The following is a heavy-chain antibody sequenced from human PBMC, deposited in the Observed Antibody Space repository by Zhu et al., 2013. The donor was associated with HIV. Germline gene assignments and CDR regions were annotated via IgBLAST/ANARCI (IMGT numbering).Heavy chain of an antibody. CDR2: IIPIFGTA. Sequence: QVQLVQSGAEVKKPGSSVKVSCKASGGTFSSYAINWVRQAPGQGLEWMGGIIPIFGTANYAQKFQGRVTITADESTSTAYMELSSLRSDDTAVYYCARDPLYCTNGVCYTVAFDIWGQGTMVTVSS. D-gene: IGHD2-8*01. J-gene: IGHJ3*02. CDR1: GGTFSSYA. V-gene: IGHV1-69*01. CDR3: ARDPLYCTNGVCYTVAFDI.